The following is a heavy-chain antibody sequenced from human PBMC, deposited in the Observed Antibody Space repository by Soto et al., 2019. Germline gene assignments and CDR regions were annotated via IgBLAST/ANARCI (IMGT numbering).Heavy chain of an antibody. CDR2: ISGSGGST. Sequence: GGSLRLSCAASGFTFSSYAMSWVRQAPGKGLEWVSAISGSGGSTYYADSVKGRFTISRDNSKNTLYLQMNSLRAEDTAVYYCAKAYSSGYYTLYYFDYWGQGTLVTVSS. CDR3: AKAYSSGYYTLYYFDY. CDR1: GFTFSSYA. D-gene: IGHD3-22*01. V-gene: IGHV3-23*01. J-gene: IGHJ4*02.